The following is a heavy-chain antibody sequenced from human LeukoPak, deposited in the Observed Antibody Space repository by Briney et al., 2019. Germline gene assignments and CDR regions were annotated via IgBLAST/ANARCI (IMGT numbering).Heavy chain of an antibody. Sequence: GGSLRLSCTASGFTFSSYGMHWVRQAPGMGLEWLALIRHDGNEEWYVDSVRGRFTISRDDSKNTVFLQMNSLRADDTAVYYCARWGIVGHDAFDLWGRGTMVTVSS. CDR1: GFTFSSYG. V-gene: IGHV3-33*01. D-gene: IGHD3-22*01. J-gene: IGHJ3*01. CDR2: IRHDGNEE. CDR3: ARWGIVGHDAFDL.